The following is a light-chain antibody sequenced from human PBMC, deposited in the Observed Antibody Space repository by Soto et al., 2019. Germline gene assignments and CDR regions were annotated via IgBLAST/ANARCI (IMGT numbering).Light chain of an antibody. CDR3: QQYGSSPET. Sequence: EIVLTQSPGTLSLSPGERATLSCRASQSVSSSYLAWHQQKPGQAPRLLIYGASSRATGIPDRFSGSGSGTDFTLTISRLEPEDFAVYYCQQYGSSPETFGPGTKVDIK. CDR1: QSVSSSY. V-gene: IGKV3-20*01. J-gene: IGKJ3*01. CDR2: GAS.